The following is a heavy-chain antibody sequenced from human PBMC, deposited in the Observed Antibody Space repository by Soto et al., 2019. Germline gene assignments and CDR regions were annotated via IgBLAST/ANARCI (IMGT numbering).Heavy chain of an antibody. J-gene: IGHJ6*03. V-gene: IGHV4-39*01. Sequence: QLQLQESGTGLVKPSETLSLTCTVSGGSVSSGSYYWGWIRKPPGQGLEWIGSIYYSGNTYYNPSHKSRVTISVATSKNQFTLKLSSVTAADTAVYYGARNVGGYYYYMNVWGKETTVTVSS. CDR3: ARNVGGYYYYMNV. CDR2: IYYSGNT. CDR1: GGSVSSGSYY. D-gene: IGHD2-15*01.